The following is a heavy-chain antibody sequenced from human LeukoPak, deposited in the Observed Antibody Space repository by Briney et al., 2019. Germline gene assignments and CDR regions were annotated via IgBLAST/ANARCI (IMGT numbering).Heavy chain of an antibody. V-gene: IGHV4-61*01. Sequence: SDTLSLTCTVSGGSVSSGSYYWSCIRQPPGKGLEWIGYIYYSGSTNYNPSLKSRVTISVDTSKNQFSLKLSSVTAADTAVYYCARDSQEGGYFDYWGQGTLVTVSS. J-gene: IGHJ4*02. D-gene: IGHD3-16*01. CDR3: ARDSQEGGYFDY. CDR1: GGSVSSGSYY. CDR2: IYYSGST.